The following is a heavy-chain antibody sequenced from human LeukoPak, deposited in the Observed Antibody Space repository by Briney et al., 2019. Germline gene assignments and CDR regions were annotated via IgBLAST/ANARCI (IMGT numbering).Heavy chain of an antibody. J-gene: IGHJ4*02. CDR2: IYYSGST. D-gene: IGHD3-22*01. CDR1: GGSISSSSYY. Sequence: SSETLSLTCTVSGGSISSSSYYWGWIRQPPGKGLDWIGSIYYSGSTYYNPSLKSRVTISVDTSKNQFSLKLSSVTAADTAVYYCASYDSSGYYFGYWGQGTLVTVSS. V-gene: IGHV4-39*01. CDR3: ASYDSSGYYFGY.